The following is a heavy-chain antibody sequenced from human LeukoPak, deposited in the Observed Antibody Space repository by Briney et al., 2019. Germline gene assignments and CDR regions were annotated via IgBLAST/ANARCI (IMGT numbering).Heavy chain of an antibody. J-gene: IGHJ4*02. CDR1: GFTFSSYA. Sequence: PGRSLRLSCAGSGFTFSSYAMNWVRQPPGKGLEWVSAISGSGGSTYYADSVKGRSTISRDNSKNTLYLQMNSLRVEDTAVYYCAKGLKPAMASRSNYFDYWGQGTLVTVSS. CDR2: ISGSGGST. V-gene: IGHV3-23*01. D-gene: IGHD2-8*01. CDR3: AKGLKPAMASRSNYFDY.